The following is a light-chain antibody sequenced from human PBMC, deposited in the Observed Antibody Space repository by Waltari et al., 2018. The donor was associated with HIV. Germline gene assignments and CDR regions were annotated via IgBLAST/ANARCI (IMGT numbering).Light chain of an antibody. CDR1: SSDIGGYNY. Sequence: QSALTQPRSVSGSPGQSVTISCTGTSSDIGGYNYVSWYQQHPGKAPELIIYDVTKRPSGVPDRFSGSKSGNTASLAISGLQAEDEADYYCCSYSGSYTVFGGGTKLTVL. CDR3: CSYSGSYTV. V-gene: IGLV2-11*01. CDR2: DVT. J-gene: IGLJ3*02.